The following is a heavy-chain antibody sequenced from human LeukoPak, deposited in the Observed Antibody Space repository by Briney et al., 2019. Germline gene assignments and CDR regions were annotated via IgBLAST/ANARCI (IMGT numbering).Heavy chain of an antibody. CDR3: ALQVAYSSGWYPLDY. D-gene: IGHD6-19*01. J-gene: IGHJ4*02. Sequence: PGRSLRLSCAASGFTFDDYAMHWVRQAPGKGLEWVSGISWNSGSIGYADSVKGRFTISRDNAKSSLYLQMNSLRAEDMALYYCALQVAYSSGWYPLDYWGQGTLVTVSS. V-gene: IGHV3-9*03. CDR1: GFTFDDYA. CDR2: ISWNSGSI.